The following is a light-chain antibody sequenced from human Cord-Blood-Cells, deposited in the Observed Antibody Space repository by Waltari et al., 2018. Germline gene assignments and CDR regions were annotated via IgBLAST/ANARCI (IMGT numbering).Light chain of an antibody. CDR1: QSVLYSSNNKNY. V-gene: IGKV4-1*01. CDR3: QQYYSTPRT. CDR2: WAS. Sequence: DIVMTHSPDSLPVSLGERATINCKSSQSVLYSSNNKNYLAWYQQKPGQPPKLLIYWASNRESGVPDRFSGSGSGTDFTLTISSLQAEDVAVYYCQQYYSTPRTFGQGTKVEIK. J-gene: IGKJ1*01.